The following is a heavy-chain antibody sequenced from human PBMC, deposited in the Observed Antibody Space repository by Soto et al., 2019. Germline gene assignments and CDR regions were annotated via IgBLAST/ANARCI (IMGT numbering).Heavy chain of an antibody. D-gene: IGHD2-2*02. J-gene: IGHJ6*02. Sequence: ASVKVSCKXSGYTFTSYGISWVRQAPGQGLEWMGWISAYNGNTNYAQKLQGRVTMTTDTSTSTAYMELRSLRSDDTAVYYCARVGYCSSTSCYTDYYYYGMDVWGQGTTVTVS. V-gene: IGHV1-18*01. CDR3: ARVGYCSSTSCYTDYYYYGMDV. CDR2: ISAYNGNT. CDR1: GYTFTSYG.